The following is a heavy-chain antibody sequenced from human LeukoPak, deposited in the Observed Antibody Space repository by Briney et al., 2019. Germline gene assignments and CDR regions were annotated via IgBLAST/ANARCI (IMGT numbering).Heavy chain of an antibody. CDR2: IIPIFGTA. V-gene: IGHV1-69*13. CDR3: ARTDIVVVPAAMIYYYYGMDV. Sequence: SVKVSCKASGYTFTSYDINWVRQATGQGLEWMGGIIPIFGTANYAQKFQGGVTITADESTSTAYMELSSLRSEDTAVYYCARTDIVVVPAAMIYYYYGMDVWGQGTTVTVSS. CDR1: GYTFTSYD. D-gene: IGHD2-2*01. J-gene: IGHJ6*02.